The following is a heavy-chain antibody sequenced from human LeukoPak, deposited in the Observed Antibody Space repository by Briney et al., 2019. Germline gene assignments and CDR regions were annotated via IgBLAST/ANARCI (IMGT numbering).Heavy chain of an antibody. V-gene: IGHV1-18*01. CDR2: ISAYNGYT. CDR1: GYTFTNYG. Sequence: ASVKVSCKTSGYTFTNYGVSWVRQAPGQGLEWMGWISAYNGYTNYAQKLQVRVTMTTDTSTSTAYMELRSLTSDDTTVYYCARDKAVTTELTQYFQHWGQGTLVTVSS. CDR3: ARDKAVTTELTQYFQH. D-gene: IGHD4-11*01. J-gene: IGHJ1*01.